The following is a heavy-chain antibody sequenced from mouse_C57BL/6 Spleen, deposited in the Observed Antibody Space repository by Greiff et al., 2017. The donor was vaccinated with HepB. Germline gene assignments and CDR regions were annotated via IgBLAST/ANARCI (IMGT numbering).Heavy chain of an antibody. CDR2: IDPENGDT. Sequence: EVQLQQSGAELVRPGASVKLSCTASGFNIKDDYMHWVKQRPEQGLEWIGWIDPENGDTEYASKFQGKATITADTSSNTAYLQLSSLTSEDTAVYYGTTFREFAYWGQGTLVTVSA. J-gene: IGHJ3*01. V-gene: IGHV14-4*01. CDR3: TTFREFAY. CDR1: GFNIKDDY. D-gene: IGHD3-2*02.